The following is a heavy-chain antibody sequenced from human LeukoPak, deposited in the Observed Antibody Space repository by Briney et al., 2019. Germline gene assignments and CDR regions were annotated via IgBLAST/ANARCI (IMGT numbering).Heavy chain of an antibody. V-gene: IGHV3-53*01. Sequence: QSGGSLRLSCAASGXTFSDYYMSWIRQAPGKGLEWVSVISSGGVAYYADSVKGRFTISKDNSKNTLFLQMNGLRAEDTAVYYCARGAGSDWGQGTLVTVSS. CDR3: ARGAGSD. J-gene: IGHJ4*02. CDR1: GXTFSDYY. CDR2: ISSGGVA. D-gene: IGHD2-15*01.